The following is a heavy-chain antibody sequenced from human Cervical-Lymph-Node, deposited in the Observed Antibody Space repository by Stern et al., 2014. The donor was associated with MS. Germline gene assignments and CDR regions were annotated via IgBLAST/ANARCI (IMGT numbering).Heavy chain of an antibody. CDR3: ANRDMGYVYGRHDY. Sequence: AQLVESGAEVKRPGSSVRVSCKSSGGTFYNHFMRWVRQAPGQGLEGMSGIIPLFGTANYARTVKGSVRLAEAQSTSTVDLVLSSLNYEDTAIYYCANRDMGYVYGRHDYWGQGTLVTVS. D-gene: IGHD2-8*01. V-gene: IGHV1-69*19. CDR1: GGTFYNHF. J-gene: IGHJ4*02. CDR2: IIPLFGTA.